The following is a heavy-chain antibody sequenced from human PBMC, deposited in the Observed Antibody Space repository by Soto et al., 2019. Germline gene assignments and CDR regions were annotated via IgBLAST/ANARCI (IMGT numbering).Heavy chain of an antibody. CDR1: GDSISGDNYY. J-gene: IGHJ4*02. Sequence: QLQLQESGPGLVKPSETLSLTCTVSGDSISGDNYYCGWIRQPPGKGLEWIGSIYYTGSTYYNPSLKSRVTMSVDTAKSQFSLKLSSVTAADTAVYYCARHPGYAVPTVYATHYFNYWGQGILVTVST. D-gene: IGHD2-8*01. V-gene: IGHV4-39*01. CDR3: ARHPGYAVPTVYATHYFNY. CDR2: IYYTGST.